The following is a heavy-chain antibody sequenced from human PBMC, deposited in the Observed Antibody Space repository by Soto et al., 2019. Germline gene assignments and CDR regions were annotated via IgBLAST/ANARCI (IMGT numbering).Heavy chain of an antibody. CDR2: ISYDGSNK. CDR1: GFTFSSYG. J-gene: IGHJ6*02. V-gene: IGHV3-30*18. D-gene: IGHD6-19*01. CDR3: AKERSSGWYPLDGMDV. Sequence: QVQLVESGGGVVQPGRSLRLSCAASGFTFSSYGMHWVRQAPGKGLEWVAVISYDGSNKYYADSVKGRFTISRDNSKNTLYLQMNSLRADDTAVYYCAKERSSGWYPLDGMDVWGRGTTVTVSS.